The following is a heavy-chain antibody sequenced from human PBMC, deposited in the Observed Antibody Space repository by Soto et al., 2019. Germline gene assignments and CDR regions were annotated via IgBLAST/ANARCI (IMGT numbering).Heavy chain of an antibody. CDR2: ISKTGVST. J-gene: IGHJ3*02. V-gene: IGHV3-23*01. Sequence: GGSLRLSCAASGFTFSTYAMNWVRQAPGKGLEWVSAISKTGVSTYYAESVRGRFTISRDNSINTLYLQMSGLRIEDTAVYYCAHPRGYGVFDAVDIWGQGTMVTVSS. CDR3: AHPRGYGVFDAVDI. CDR1: GFTFSTYA. D-gene: IGHD4-17*01.